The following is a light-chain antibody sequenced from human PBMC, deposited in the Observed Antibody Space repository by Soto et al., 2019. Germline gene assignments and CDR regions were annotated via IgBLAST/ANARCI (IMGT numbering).Light chain of an antibody. J-gene: IGKJ1*01. CDR3: QQYSRTFST. CDR2: GAS. V-gene: IGKV3-20*01. Sequence: EIVLTQSPGTLSLSPGERTTLSCRASQSISSSYLAWYQQKPGQAPRLLVYGASSRATGIPDRFSGSGSGTDFTLTISRLEPEDFALYYCQQYSRTFSTLGQGTKVDIK. CDR1: QSISSSY.